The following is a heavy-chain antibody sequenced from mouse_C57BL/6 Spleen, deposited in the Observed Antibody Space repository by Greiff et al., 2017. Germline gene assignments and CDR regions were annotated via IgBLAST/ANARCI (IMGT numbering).Heavy chain of an antibody. V-gene: IGHV5-12*01. D-gene: IGHD2-3*01. CDR3: ARHDGYYGGSMDY. J-gene: IGHJ4*01. CDR1: GFTFSDYY. CDR2: ISNGGGST. Sequence: EVKVEESGGGLVQPGGSLKLSCAASGFTFSDYYMYWVRQTPEKRLEWVAYISNGGGSTYYPDTVTGRFTISRDNAKNTLYLQMSRLKSEDTAMYYCARHDGYYGGSMDYWGQGTSVTVSS.